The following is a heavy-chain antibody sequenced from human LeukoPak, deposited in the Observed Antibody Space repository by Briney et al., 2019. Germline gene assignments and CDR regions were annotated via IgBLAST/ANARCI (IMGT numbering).Heavy chain of an antibody. V-gene: IGHV4-59*01. CDR1: GGSISSYY. J-gene: IGHJ4*02. CDR2: IYYSGST. Sequence: NPSETLSLTCTVSGGSISSYYWSWIRQPPGKGLEWIGYIYYSGSTNYNPSPKSRVTISVDTSKNQFSLKLSSVTAADTAVYYCARASTVGTPIYYWGQGTLVTVSS. D-gene: IGHD4-23*01. CDR3: ARASTVGTPIYY.